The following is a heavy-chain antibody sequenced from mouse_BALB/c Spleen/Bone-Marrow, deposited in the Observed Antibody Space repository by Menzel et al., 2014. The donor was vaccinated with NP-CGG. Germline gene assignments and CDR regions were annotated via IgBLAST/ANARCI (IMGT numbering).Heavy chain of an antibody. V-gene: IGHV1-37*01. Sequence: LMESGPELVKPGASMKISCKASGYSFTACFIHWIKQSHVKSLECIGRINPYNGATTHNQNFNDKASLTVDKSSSTAYMELHSLTSEDSAVYYCARRWSGAMDYWGQGTSVTVSS. CDR3: ARRWSGAMDY. D-gene: IGHD2-3*01. CDR1: GYSFTACF. CDR2: INPYNGAT. J-gene: IGHJ4*01.